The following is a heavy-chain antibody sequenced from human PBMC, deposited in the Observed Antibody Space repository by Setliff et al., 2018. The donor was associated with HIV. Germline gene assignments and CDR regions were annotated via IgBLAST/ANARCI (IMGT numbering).Heavy chain of an antibody. D-gene: IGHD3-9*01. J-gene: IGHJ6*02. CDR2: ISWDGGNT. CDR3: AKVRDWPYGTPYYYYGLDV. CDR1: GFTFSSYS. V-gene: IGHV3-43D*04. Sequence: GGSLRLSCAASGFTFSSYSMNWVRQAPGKGLEWVSLISWDGGNTYYADSVKGRFTISRDNSKHSLYLQMNSRRVEDTALYYCAKVRDWPYGTPYYYYGLDVWGQGTTVTVSS.